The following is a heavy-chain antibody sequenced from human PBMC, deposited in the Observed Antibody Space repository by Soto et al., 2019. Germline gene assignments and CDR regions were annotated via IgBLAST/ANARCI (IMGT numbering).Heavy chain of an antibody. Sequence: QVQLVQSGAEVKKPGASVKVSCKASGYTFTSYGISWVRQAPGQGLEWMGWISADNGNTNYSQKLQGRVTITTDTSASTAYMELRSLRSDDTAVYYCARGRELQVWLRLDYWGQGTLVTVSS. CDR1: GYTFTSYG. J-gene: IGHJ4*02. CDR3: ARGRELQVWLRLDY. CDR2: ISADNGNT. D-gene: IGHD5-18*01. V-gene: IGHV1-18*01.